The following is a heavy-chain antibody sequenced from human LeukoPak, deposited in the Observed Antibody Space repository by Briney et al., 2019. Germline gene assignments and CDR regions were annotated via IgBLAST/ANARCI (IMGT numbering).Heavy chain of an antibody. V-gene: IGHV1-2*02. J-gene: IGHJ6*03. D-gene: IGHD4-17*01. CDR3: ARGRGGDGKYYYYMDV. Sequence: ASVKVSCKASGYTFTGYYMHWVRQAPGQGLEWMGWINPNSGGTNYAQKFQGRVTMTRDTSISTAYMELSRLRSDDTAVYYCARGRGGDGKYYYYMDVWGKGTTVTISS. CDR1: GYTFTGYY. CDR2: INPNSGGT.